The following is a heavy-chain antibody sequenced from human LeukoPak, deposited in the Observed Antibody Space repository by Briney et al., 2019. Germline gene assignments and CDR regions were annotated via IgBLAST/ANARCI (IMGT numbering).Heavy chain of an antibody. CDR1: GFTFSSFA. J-gene: IGHJ4*02. V-gene: IGHV3-23*01. Sequence: GGSLRLSCAASGFTFSSFAMSWVRQAPGKGLEWVAAIGGGGGSTYYADSVKGRFTISRDNSKSTLYLQMNSLRAEDTAVYYCAKVWLDGYNLEVLDYWGQGTLVTVSS. CDR3: AKVWLDGYNLEVLDY. D-gene: IGHD5-24*01. CDR2: IGGGGGST.